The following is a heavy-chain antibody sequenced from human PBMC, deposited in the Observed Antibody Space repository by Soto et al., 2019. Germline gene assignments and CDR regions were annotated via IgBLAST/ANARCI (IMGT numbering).Heavy chain of an antibody. Sequence: GASVTVSCQASGYSFTTSGITWVRQAPGQGLEWMGWISTYNGYTNYAQKLQDRVTLTTDTSTSTAYMELRSLRSDDTAVYYCARRLYGDYDYWGQGTLVTVS. CDR2: ISTYNGYT. CDR3: ARRLYGDYDY. D-gene: IGHD4-17*01. V-gene: IGHV1-18*01. J-gene: IGHJ4*02. CDR1: GYSFTTSG.